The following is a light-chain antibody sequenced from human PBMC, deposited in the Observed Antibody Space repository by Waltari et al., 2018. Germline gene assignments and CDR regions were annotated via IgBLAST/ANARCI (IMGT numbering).Light chain of an antibody. J-gene: IGKJ2*01. CDR1: QTLNNNY. CDR2: GAS. CDR3: QQYGSSPYS. V-gene: IGKV3-20*01. Sequence: EIVLTQSPGTLSLSAGERATLSCKASQTLNNNYLAWYQQKPGQSPRLLIFGASKRATGIPDRFSGSGSGTVFTLTISRLETEDFAMYYCQQYGSSPYSFGQGARVEIK.